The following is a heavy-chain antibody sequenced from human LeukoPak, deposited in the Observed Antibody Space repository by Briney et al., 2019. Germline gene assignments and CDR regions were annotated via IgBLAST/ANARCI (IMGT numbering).Heavy chain of an antibody. J-gene: IGHJ4*02. CDR2: ISSDGSSA. Sequence: GGSLRLSCAASGFTFSYYWMHWVRQAPGKGLVWVSRISSDGSSASYADSLKGRFTMSRDNAKNTLYLQMNSLRAEDTAVYYCARGPAAGDYWGQGTLVTVSS. CDR3: ARGPAAGDY. CDR1: GFTFSYYW. V-gene: IGHV3-74*01. D-gene: IGHD3-10*01.